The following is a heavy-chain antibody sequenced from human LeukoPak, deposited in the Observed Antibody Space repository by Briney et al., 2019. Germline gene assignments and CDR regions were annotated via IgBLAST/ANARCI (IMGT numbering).Heavy chain of an antibody. CDR1: GFPVSSHL. D-gene: IGHD6-19*01. CDR2: IKQDGNEK. CDR3: ARHDNGWAEGAY. J-gene: IGHJ4*02. Sequence: GSLRLSRAASGFPVSSHLMRWVRQVPGEGLGGLANIKQDGNEKNYADSVKGRFTISRDNVKNSLYLQMVGLRAEDTAVYYCARHDNGWAEGAYWGQGTLVTVSS. V-gene: IGHV3-7*01.